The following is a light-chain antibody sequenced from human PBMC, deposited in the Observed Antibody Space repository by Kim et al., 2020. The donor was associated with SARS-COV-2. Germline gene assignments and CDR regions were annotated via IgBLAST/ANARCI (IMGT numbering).Light chain of an antibody. V-gene: IGKV1-39*01. CDR1: QSISSY. CDR3: QQSYSTLLT. J-gene: IGKJ4*01. Sequence: ACVGDRVTITCRASQSISSYLNWYQQKPGKAPKLLIYAASSLQSGVPSRFSGSGSGTDFTLTISSLQPEDFATYYCQQSYSTLLTFGGGTKVDIK. CDR2: AAS.